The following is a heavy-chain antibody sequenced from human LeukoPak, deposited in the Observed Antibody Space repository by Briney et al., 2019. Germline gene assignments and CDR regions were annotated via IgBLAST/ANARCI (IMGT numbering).Heavy chain of an antibody. V-gene: IGHV3-9*01. J-gene: IGHJ4*02. Sequence: GRSLRLSCAASGFTFDDYAMHWVRQAPGKGLEWVSGISWNSGSLGYADSVKGRFTISRDNAKNTLYLQMNSLRAEDTAVYYCAREGASSSFGYWGQGTLVTVSS. D-gene: IGHD6-13*01. CDR1: GFTFDDYA. CDR3: AREGASSSFGY. CDR2: ISWNSGSL.